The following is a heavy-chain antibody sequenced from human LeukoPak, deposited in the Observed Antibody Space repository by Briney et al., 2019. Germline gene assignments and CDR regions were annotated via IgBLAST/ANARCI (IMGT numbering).Heavy chain of an antibody. V-gene: IGHV3-73*01. Sequence: PGRSLRLSCAASGFTVISNYMSSASHASGKGLGWVGCIRSEANSYATAYAASVKGRFTISRDDSKNTAYLQMNSLKAEDTAVYYCTRHTLWELLGDDAFDIWGQGTMVTVSS. J-gene: IGHJ3*02. CDR1: GFTVISNY. D-gene: IGHD1-26*01. CDR2: IRSEANSYAT. CDR3: TRHTLWELLGDDAFDI.